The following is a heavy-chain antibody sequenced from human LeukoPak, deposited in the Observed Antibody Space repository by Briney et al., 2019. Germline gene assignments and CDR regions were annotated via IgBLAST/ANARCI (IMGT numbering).Heavy chain of an antibody. Sequence: SETLSLTCTVSGGSISSGGSYWSWLRQHPGKGLEWIGYIYYSGSTYYNPSLKSRVTISVDTSKNQFSLRLSSVTAADTAVYYCARGIRGTAAGFFDYWGQGTLVTVSS. J-gene: IGHJ4*02. D-gene: IGHD6-13*01. CDR2: IYYSGST. CDR1: GGSISSGGSY. CDR3: ARGIRGTAAGFFDY. V-gene: IGHV4-31*03.